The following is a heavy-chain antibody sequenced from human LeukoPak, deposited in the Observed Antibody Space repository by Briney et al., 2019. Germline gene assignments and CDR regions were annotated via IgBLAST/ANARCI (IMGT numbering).Heavy chain of an antibody. Sequence: GGSLRLSCAASGFTFSSYAMSWVRQAPGKGLEWVSAISGSGGSTYYADSVEGRFTISRDNSKNTLYLQMNSLRAEDTAVYYCAKDLDGTIVVVPAAIVGFDYWGQGTLVTVSS. CDR3: AKDLDGTIVVVPAAIVGFDY. V-gene: IGHV3-23*01. J-gene: IGHJ4*02. CDR1: GFTFSSYA. D-gene: IGHD2-2*01. CDR2: ISGSGGST.